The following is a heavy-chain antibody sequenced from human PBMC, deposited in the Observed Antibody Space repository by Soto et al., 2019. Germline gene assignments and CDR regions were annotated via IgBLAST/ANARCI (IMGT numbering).Heavy chain of an antibody. V-gene: IGHV1-69*01. D-gene: IGHD5-18*01. CDR1: GGTFSSYA. J-gene: IGHJ6*02. Sequence: QVQLVQSGAEVKKPGSSVKVSCKASGGTFSSYAISWVRQAPGQGLEWMGGIIPILGKANYAQKFEGRVTITADESTSTAYMELSSLRSEDTAVYYCARACYGYDYYYYGMDVWGQGTTVTVSS. CDR3: ARACYGYDYYYYGMDV. CDR2: IIPILGKA.